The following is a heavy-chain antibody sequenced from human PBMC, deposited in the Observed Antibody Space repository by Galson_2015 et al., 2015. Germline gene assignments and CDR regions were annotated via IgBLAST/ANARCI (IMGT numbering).Heavy chain of an antibody. V-gene: IGHV2-5*02. CDR2: IYWDDDK. CDR3: AHSGGITVTTPFDI. CDR1: GFSLSTRGVG. Sequence: PALVKPTQTLTLTCTFSGFSLSTRGVGVGWIRQPPGKALEWLALIYWDDDKRYSPSLRSRLTITKDTSKNQVVLTMTNMDPVDTATYYCAHSGGITVTTPFDIWGQGTMVTVSS. J-gene: IGHJ3*02. D-gene: IGHD4-17*01.